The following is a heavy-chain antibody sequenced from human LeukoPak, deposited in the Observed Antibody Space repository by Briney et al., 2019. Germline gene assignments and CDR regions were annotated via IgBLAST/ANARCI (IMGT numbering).Heavy chain of an antibody. D-gene: IGHD4-17*01. CDR2: ISSNGGST. CDR3: ARESDYGDYSFNY. V-gene: IGHV3-64*01. CDR1: GFTFSSYA. Sequence: GGSLRLSCAASGFTFSSYAMHWVRQAPGKGLEYVSAISSNGGSTYYANSVKGRFTISRDNSKNTLYLQMGSLRAEDMAVYYCARESDYGDYSFNYWDQGTLVTVSS. J-gene: IGHJ4*02.